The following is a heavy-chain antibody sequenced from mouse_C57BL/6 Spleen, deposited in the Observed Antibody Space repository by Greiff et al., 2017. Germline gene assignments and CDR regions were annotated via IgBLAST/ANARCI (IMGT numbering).Heavy chain of an antibody. J-gene: IGHJ4*01. CDR2: INPNNGGN. V-gene: IGHV1-26*01. Sequence: VQLQQSGPELVKPGASVKISCKASGYTFTDYYMNWVKQSHGKSLEWIGDINPNNGGNSYNQKFKGKATLAVDKSSSTAYLELRSLTSEASAVYYCASSDSYVVEGAMDYWGQGTSVTVSS. CDR3: ASSDSYVVEGAMDY. D-gene: IGHD2-12*01. CDR1: GYTFTDYY.